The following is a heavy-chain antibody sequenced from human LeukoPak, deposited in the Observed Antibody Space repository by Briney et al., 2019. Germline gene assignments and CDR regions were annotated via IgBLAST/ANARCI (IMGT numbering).Heavy chain of an antibody. J-gene: IGHJ4*02. V-gene: IGHV5-51*01. Sequence: GESLKISCKGSGYSFTSYWIGWVRQMPGKGLEWMGIIYPGDSDTRYSPSFQGQVTISADKSISTAYLQWSSLKASDTAMYYCARLHSRAPKFWVFDYWGQGTLVTVSS. CDR1: GYSFTSYW. CDR3: ARLHSRAPKFWVFDY. D-gene: IGHD6-13*01. CDR2: IYPGDSDT.